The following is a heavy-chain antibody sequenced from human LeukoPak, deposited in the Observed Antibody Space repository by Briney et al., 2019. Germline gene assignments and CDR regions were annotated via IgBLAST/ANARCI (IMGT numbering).Heavy chain of an antibody. CDR2: IYHSGST. D-gene: IGHD1-26*01. Sequence: TSETLSLTCTVSGGSISSGGYYWSWIRQPPGKGLEWIGYIYHSGSTYYNPSLKSRVTISVDTSKNQFSLKLSSVTAADTAVYYCARGGGIVGANTFDIWGQGTMVTVSS. J-gene: IGHJ3*02. CDR3: ARGGGIVGANTFDI. V-gene: IGHV4-30-2*01. CDR1: GGSISSGGYY.